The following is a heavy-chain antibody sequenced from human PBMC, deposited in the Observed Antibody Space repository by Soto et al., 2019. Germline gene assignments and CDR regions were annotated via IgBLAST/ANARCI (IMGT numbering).Heavy chain of an antibody. D-gene: IGHD6-19*01. CDR1: GFTFSSYG. CDR3: ARDRYSSGWYNLDY. J-gene: IGHJ4*02. Sequence: GGSLRLSCAASGFTFSSYGMHWVRQAPGKGPEWVAVIWYDGSNKYYADSVKGRFTISRDNSKNTLYLQMNSLRAEDTAVYYCARDRYSSGWYNLDYWGQGTLVTVSS. V-gene: IGHV3-33*01. CDR2: IWYDGSNK.